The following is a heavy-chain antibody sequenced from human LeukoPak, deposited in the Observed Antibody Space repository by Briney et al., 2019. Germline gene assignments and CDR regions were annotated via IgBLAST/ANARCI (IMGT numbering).Heavy chain of an antibody. Sequence: SETLSLTCTVSGGSISSYYWSWIRQPPGKGLEWIGYIYYSGSTNCNPSLKSRVTISVDTSKSQFSLKLSSATAADTAVYYCATGRSIRYFDYWGQGTLLTVSS. V-gene: IGHV4-59*08. D-gene: IGHD3-9*01. J-gene: IGHJ4*02. CDR1: GGSISSYY. CDR3: ATGRSIRYFDY. CDR2: IYYSGST.